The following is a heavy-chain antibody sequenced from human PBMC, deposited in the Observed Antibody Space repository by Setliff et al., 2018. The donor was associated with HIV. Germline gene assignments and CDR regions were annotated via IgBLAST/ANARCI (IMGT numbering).Heavy chain of an antibody. Sequence: PSETLSLTCTASGGSISSSSYYWGWIRQPPGKGLEWIGSIYYSGSTYYNPSLKSRVTISVDTSKNQFSLKLSSVTAADTAVYYCARLYAPGIVGATNYFDYWGQGTLVTVSS. CDR2: IYYSGST. V-gene: IGHV4-39*01. J-gene: IGHJ4*02. CDR3: ARLYAPGIVGATNYFDY. CDR1: GGSISSSSYY. D-gene: IGHD1-26*01.